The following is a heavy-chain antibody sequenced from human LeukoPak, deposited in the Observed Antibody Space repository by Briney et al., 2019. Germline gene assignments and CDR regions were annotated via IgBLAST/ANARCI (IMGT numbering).Heavy chain of an antibody. J-gene: IGHJ4*02. Sequence: GASVKVSCKPSGYTFTAYYIYWVRQAPGQGLEWMAWIDPNTGDTYYAQKFQGRVTLTRDTSISTAYMELSSLKSDDTAVYFCARAPPHYYDSRGYYGDDYWGQGTLATVSS. CDR3: ARAPPHYYDSRGYYGDDY. D-gene: IGHD3-22*01. CDR2: IDPNTGDT. CDR1: GYTFTAYY. V-gene: IGHV1-2*02.